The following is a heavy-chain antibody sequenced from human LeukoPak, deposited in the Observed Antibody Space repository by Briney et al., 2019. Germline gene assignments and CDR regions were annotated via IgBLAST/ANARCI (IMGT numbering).Heavy chain of an antibody. J-gene: IGHJ6*03. V-gene: IGHV3-30*04. CDR3: ARDNSAEGYYCYYMDV. CDR2: ISYDGSNK. CDR1: GFTFSSYV. Sequence: PGGSLRLSCAASGFTFSSYVMHWVRQAPGKGLEWVAVISYDGSNKYYADSVKGRFTISRDNSKNTLYLQMNSLRAEDTAVYYCARDNSAEGYYCYYMDVWGKGTTVTVSS.